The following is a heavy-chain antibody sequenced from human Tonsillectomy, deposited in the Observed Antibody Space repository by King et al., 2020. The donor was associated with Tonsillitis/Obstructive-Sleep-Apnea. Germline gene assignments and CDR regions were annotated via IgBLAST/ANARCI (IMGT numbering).Heavy chain of an antibody. D-gene: IGHD6-19*01. CDR1: GYNFASYW. CDR2: IYPGDSDT. CDR3: AGAQWAEAPREARFDP. J-gene: IGHJ5*02. V-gene: IGHV5-51*01. Sequence: VQLVESGAEVKKPGESLKISCKGSGYNFASYWIGWVRQMPGKGLEWMGIIYPGDSDTRYSPSFQGQVTISADKSISTAYLQWSSLKASDTAMYYCAGAQWAEAPREARFDPWGQGTLVTVSS.